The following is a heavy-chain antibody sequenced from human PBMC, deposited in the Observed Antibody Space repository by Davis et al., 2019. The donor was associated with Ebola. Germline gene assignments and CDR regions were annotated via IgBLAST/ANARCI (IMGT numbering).Heavy chain of an antibody. V-gene: IGHV3-53*01. J-gene: IGHJ6*02. D-gene: IGHD6-19*01. Sequence: GESLKISCAASGFTVSSNYMSWVRQAPGKGLEWVSVIYSGGSTYYADSVKGRFTISRDNSKNTLYLQMNSLRAEDTAVYYCARDGSGWYDHYYYGMDVWGQGTTVTVSS. CDR3: ARDGSGWYDHYYYGMDV. CDR1: GFTVSSNY. CDR2: IYSGGST.